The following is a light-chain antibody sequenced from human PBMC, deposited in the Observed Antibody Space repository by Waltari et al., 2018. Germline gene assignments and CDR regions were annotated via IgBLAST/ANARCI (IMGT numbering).Light chain of an antibody. CDR3: QVWESYGDHLVV. J-gene: IGLJ2*01. CDR2: YDS. CDR1: NIGSKN. V-gene: IGLV3-21*01. Sequence: SYVLTQPPSVSVAPGKTARITCGGSNIGSKNVNWYQQKPGKAPVLVIYYDSDRHSGIPARFSGSNSGNTATLTISRGEAGDEADYYCQVWESYGDHLVVFGGGTNLTVV.